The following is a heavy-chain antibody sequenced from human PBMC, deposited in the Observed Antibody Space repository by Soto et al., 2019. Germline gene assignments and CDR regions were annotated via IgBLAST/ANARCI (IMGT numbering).Heavy chain of an antibody. D-gene: IGHD3-10*01. J-gene: IGHJ4*02. CDR2: ISYDGSNK. CDR3: AKPRGNGPFDY. CDR1: GFTFSSYG. V-gene: IGHV3-30*18. Sequence: PGGSLRLSCAASGFTFSSYGMHWVRQAPGKGLEWVAVISYDGSNKYYADSVKGRFTISRDNSKNTLYLQMNSLRAEDTAVYYCAKPRGNGPFDYWGQGTLVTVSS.